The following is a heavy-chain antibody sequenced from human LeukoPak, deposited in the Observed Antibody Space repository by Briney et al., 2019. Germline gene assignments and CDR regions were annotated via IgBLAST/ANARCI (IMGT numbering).Heavy chain of an antibody. CDR2: IYYSGRT. CDR1: GGSISSYY. V-gene: IGHV4-59*01. J-gene: IGHJ5*02. D-gene: IGHD3-10*01. CDR3: ARALTPIPMARGANWSDP. Sequence: SETLSLTCTVSGGSISSYYWSWIREPPGKGPEWIWDIYYSGRTNYNPSHNSRVTISVDTSKDPFSLQLSSVPAADTAVYYCARALTPIPMARGANWSDPWGQRTLVT.